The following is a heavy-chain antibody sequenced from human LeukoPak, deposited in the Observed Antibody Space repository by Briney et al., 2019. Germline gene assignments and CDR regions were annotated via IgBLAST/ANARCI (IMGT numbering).Heavy chain of an antibody. D-gene: IGHD2-15*01. V-gene: IGHV4-31*03. Sequence: SETLSLTCTVSGGSISSGGYYWSWIRQHPGKGLEWIGYIYYSGSTYYNPSLKSRVTISVDTSKNQFSLKLSSVTAADTAVYYCARVRYCRGGSCSSGILFDYWGQGTLVTVSS. CDR3: ARVRYCRGGSCSSGILFDY. CDR2: IYYSGST. CDR1: GGSISSGGYY. J-gene: IGHJ4*02.